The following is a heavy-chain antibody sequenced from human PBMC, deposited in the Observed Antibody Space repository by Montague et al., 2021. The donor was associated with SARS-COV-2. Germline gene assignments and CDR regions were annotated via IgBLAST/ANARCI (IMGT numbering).Heavy chain of an antibody. CDR1: GFPFDEHA. CDR2: ISWNSGSL. J-gene: IGHJ4*02. V-gene: IGHV3-9*01. CDR3: AKGPRHDVASGLDH. Sequence: SLSCAASGFPFDEHAMFWVRQAPGKGLEWVSGISWNSGSLGYADSLKGRFTVSRDNAKNSLYLQMNSLRPDDTALYYCAKGPRHDVASGLDHWGQGTLVTVSS. D-gene: IGHD6-13*01.